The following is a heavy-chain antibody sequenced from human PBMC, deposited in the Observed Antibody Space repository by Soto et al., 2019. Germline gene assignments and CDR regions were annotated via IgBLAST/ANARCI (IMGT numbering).Heavy chain of an antibody. CDR3: ARGLVSGDY. Sequence: QVQLVQSGPEVKEPGASVKITCKASGYTFTNFYIHWVRQAPGQGLEWMGIVNPNGGSTNYAQNLKGRITISRDTSTSTGYMDLSSLRSEDTSVYYCARGLVSGDYWGQGTLVTVSS. CDR1: GYTFTNFY. J-gene: IGHJ4*01. V-gene: IGHV1-46*03. D-gene: IGHD6-6*01. CDR2: VNPNGGST.